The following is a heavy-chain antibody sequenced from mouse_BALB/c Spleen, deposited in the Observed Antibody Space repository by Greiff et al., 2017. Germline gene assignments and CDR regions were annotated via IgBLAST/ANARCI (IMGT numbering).Heavy chain of an antibody. D-gene: IGHD2-3*01. J-gene: IGHJ2*01. CDR2: ISSGGST. CDR1: GFTFSSYA. Sequence: EVQVVESGGGLVKPGGSLKLSCAASGFTFSSYAMSWVRQTPEKRLEWVATISSGGSTYYPDSVKGRFTISRDNARNILYLQMSSLRSEDTAMYYCARDGYYSFDYWGQGTTLTVSS. V-gene: IGHV5-6-5*01. CDR3: ARDGYYSFDY.